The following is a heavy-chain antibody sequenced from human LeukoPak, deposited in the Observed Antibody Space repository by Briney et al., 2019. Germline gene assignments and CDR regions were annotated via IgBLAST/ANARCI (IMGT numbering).Heavy chain of an antibody. Sequence: GRSLRLSCAASGFTFSSYGMHWVRQAPGKGLEWGAVISYDGSNKYYADSVKGRFTISRDNSKNTLYLQMNSLRAEDTAVYYCAKAMVRGVIVDYWGQGTLVTVSS. CDR2: ISYDGSNK. D-gene: IGHD3-10*01. CDR3: AKAMVRGVIVDY. J-gene: IGHJ4*02. CDR1: GFTFSSYG. V-gene: IGHV3-30*18.